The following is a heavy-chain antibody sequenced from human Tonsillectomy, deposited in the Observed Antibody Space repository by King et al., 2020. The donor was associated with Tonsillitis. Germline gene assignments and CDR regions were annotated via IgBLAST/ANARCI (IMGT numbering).Heavy chain of an antibody. CDR1: GFTFSNYA. CDR3: AKDRTLYGYSIDY. D-gene: IGHD5-18*01. J-gene: IGHJ4*02. V-gene: IGHV3-23*04. Sequence: VQLVESGGGLVQPGGSLRLSCAASGFTFSNYAMCWVRQAPGKGLEWVSAISGSGETTYYAVSVKGRFSISRDNSKNTLYLQMHSLRADDTAVYYCAKDRTLYGYSIDYWGQGTLVTVSS. CDR2: ISGSGETT.